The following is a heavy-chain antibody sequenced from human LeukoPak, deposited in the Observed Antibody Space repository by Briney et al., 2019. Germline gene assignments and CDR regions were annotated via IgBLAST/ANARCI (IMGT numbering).Heavy chain of an antibody. CDR2: IYYSGST. D-gene: IGHD3-3*01. J-gene: IGHJ6*02. V-gene: IGHV4-39*07. CDR3: AREGRFLEGYYGMDV. CDR1: GGSISSSSYY. Sequence: SETLSLTCTVSGGSISSSSYYWGWIRQPPGKGLEWIGSIYYSGSTNYNPSLKSRVTISVDTSKKQFSLKLSSVTAADTAVYYCAREGRFLEGYYGMDVWGQGTTVTVSS.